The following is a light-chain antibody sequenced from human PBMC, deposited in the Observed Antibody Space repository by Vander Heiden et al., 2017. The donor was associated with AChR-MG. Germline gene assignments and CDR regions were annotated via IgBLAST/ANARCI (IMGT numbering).Light chain of an antibody. CDR1: QRINTY. V-gene: IGKV1-5*03. CDR2: KAS. J-gene: IGKJ3*01. Sequence: DIPMTQSPSTLSASVGDRVTITCRASQRINTYLAWYQQKPGQAPNLLIYKASTLQSGVPSRFSGSGSGTEFTLTISGLQPDDFATFYCQQYNNFPFTFGPGTKVDI. CDR3: QQYNNFPFT.